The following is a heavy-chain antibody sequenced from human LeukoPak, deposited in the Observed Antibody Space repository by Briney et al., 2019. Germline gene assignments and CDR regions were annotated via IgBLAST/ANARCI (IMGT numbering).Heavy chain of an antibody. V-gene: IGHV1-69*13. Sequence: SVKVSCKASGYTFTGYYMRWVRQAPGQGLEWMGGIIPLFGSADYAQKFQGRVTFTADESTSTAYMELSSLRPEDTAVYYCARDLLGSAISYSSGEWDYWGQGTLVTVSS. CDR3: ARDLLGSAISYSSGEWDY. CDR2: IIPLFGSA. J-gene: IGHJ4*02. CDR1: GYTFTGYY. D-gene: IGHD3-10*01.